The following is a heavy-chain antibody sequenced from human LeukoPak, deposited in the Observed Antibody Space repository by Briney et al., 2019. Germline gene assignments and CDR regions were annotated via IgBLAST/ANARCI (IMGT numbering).Heavy chain of an antibody. V-gene: IGHV4-34*01. CDR1: GVSFSGYY. Sequence: SETLSLTCAVYGVSFSGYYWSWIRQPPGKGLEWIGEINHSGSTNYNPSLKSRVTISVDTSKNQFSLKLSSVTAADTAVYYCARRRGRRDIVVVPAAGTSSRFDPWGQGTLVTVSS. J-gene: IGHJ5*02. CDR3: ARRRGRRDIVVVPAAGTSSRFDP. D-gene: IGHD2-2*01. CDR2: INHSGST.